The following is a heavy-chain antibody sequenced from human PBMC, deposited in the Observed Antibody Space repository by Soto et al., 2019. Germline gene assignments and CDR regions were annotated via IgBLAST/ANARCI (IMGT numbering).Heavy chain of an antibody. D-gene: IGHD6-13*01. J-gene: IGHJ6*02. Sequence: ASVKVSCKASGYTFTGYYMHWVRQAPGQGLEWMGWINPNSGGTNYAQKSQGRVTMTRDTSISTAYMELSRLRSDDTAVYYCARGRKAAAGTPTKATLRFYYGMDVWGQGTTVTVSS. CDR2: INPNSGGT. CDR3: ARGRKAAAGTPTKATLRFYYGMDV. CDR1: GYTFTGYY. V-gene: IGHV1-2*02.